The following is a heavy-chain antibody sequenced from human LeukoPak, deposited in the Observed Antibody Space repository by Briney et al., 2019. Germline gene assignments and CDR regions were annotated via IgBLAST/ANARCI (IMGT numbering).Heavy chain of an antibody. J-gene: IGHJ4*02. CDR3: ATDVGAD. CDR1: GLTFSSSW. Sequence: GGSLKLSCAASGLTFSSSWMTWVRQTPGKGLEWVANIKEDRSEKYYVDSVKGRFTISRDNAKNSLYLQMNSLRAEDTALYYCATDVGADWGQGTLVTVSS. CDR2: IKEDRSEK. V-gene: IGHV3-7*01.